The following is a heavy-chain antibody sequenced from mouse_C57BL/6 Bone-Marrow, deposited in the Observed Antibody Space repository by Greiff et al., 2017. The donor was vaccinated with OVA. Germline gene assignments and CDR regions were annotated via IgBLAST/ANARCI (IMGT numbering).Heavy chain of an antibody. CDR3: ANYYL. CDR1: GYTFTDYY. CDR2: IIPNNGGT. Sequence: VQLQQSGPELVKPGASVKISCKASGYTFTDYYMNWVKQSHGKSLEWIGDIIPNNGGTSYNQKFKGKATLTVDKSSSTAYMELRSLTSEDSAVYYCANYYLWGQGTTLTVSS. V-gene: IGHV1-26*01. D-gene: IGHD1-1*01. J-gene: IGHJ2*01.